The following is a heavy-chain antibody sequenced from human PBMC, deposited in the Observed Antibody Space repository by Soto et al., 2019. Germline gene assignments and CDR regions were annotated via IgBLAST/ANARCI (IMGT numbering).Heavy chain of an antibody. CDR2: IYSGGST. V-gene: IGHV3-53*01. Sequence: GGSLRLSCAASGFTVSSNYMSWVRQAPGKGLEWVSVIYSGGSTYYADSVKGRFTISRDNSKNTLYLQMNSLRAEDTAVYYCARGPGTTIRSAYYFDYWGQGTLVTVSS. CDR3: ARGPGTTIRSAYYFDY. CDR1: GFTVSSNY. J-gene: IGHJ4*02. D-gene: IGHD1-7*01.